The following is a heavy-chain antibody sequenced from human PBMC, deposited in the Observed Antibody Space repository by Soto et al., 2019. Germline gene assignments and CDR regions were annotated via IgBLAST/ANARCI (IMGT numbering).Heavy chain of an antibody. V-gene: IGHV3-33*01. D-gene: IGHD5-18*01. J-gene: IGHJ6*03. Sequence: QVQLVESGGGVVQPGRSLRLSCAASGFTFSSYGMHWVRQAPGKGLEWVAVIWYDGSNKYYADSVKGRFTISRDNSKNTLYRQMNSLRAEDTAVYYCARAAMDYYYYYMDVWGKGTTVTVSS. CDR3: ARAAMDYYYYYMDV. CDR2: IWYDGSNK. CDR1: GFTFSSYG.